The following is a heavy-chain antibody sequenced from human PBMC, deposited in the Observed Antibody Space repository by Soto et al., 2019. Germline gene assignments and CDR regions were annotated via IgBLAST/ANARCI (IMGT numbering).Heavy chain of an antibody. CDR1: GGSISSIHYY. CDR2: IYHSGDT. J-gene: IGHJ5*02. D-gene: IGHD4-17*01. Sequence: PSETLSLTCTVSGGSISSIHYYWGWIRQSPGMGLEWIGSIYHSGDTYDNPSLKSRLTMSVDTSKNQFSLKLTSVFAADTAVYYCERNVRGAVTMNWLDLWGQGTPVTVYS. CDR3: ERNVRGAVTMNWLDL. V-gene: IGHV4-39*01.